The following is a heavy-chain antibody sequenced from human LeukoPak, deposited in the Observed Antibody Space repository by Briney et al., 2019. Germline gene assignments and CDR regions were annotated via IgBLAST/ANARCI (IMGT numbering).Heavy chain of an antibody. CDR1: GGSFSGYY. V-gene: IGHV4-34*01. J-gene: IGHJ4*02. CDR2: INHSGST. CDR3: ARGPDVLRYFDWLIPFDY. Sequence: SETLSLTCAVYGGSFSGYYWSWIRQPPGEGLEWIGEINHSGSTNYNPSLKSRVTISVDTSKNQFSLKLSSVTAADTAVYYCARGPDVLRYFDWLIPFDYWGQGTLVTVSS. D-gene: IGHD3-9*01.